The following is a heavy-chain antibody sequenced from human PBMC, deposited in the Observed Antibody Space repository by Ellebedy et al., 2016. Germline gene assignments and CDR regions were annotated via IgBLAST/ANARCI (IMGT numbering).Heavy chain of an antibody. CDR3: EKTSGWGYGEN. D-gene: IGHD3-10*01. J-gene: IGHJ4*02. V-gene: IGHV1-18*04. CDR2: VNTFSGNT. CDR1: VYTFPTFS. Sequence: ASVKVSXXASVYTFPTFSITWVRQVPGQGLEWLGFVNTFSGNTKFAQKFQGRVSMTTDSSTHTAYMDLRSLRSDDTAMYYCEKTSGWGYGENWGQGTLVTVDS.